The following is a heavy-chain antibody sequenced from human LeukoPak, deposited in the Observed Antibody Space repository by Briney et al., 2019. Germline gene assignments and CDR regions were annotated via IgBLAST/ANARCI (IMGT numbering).Heavy chain of an antibody. D-gene: IGHD1-1*01. CDR2: INPNSGGT. V-gene: IGHV1-2*02. Sequence: ASVKVSCKASGYTFTGYYMHWVRQAPGQGLEWMGWINPNSGGTNYAQKFQGRVTMTRDTSISTAYMELSRLRSDDTAVYYCARDLKSTTGTTEFDYWGQGTLVTVSS. CDR3: ARDLKSTTGTTEFDY. J-gene: IGHJ4*02. CDR1: GYTFTGYY.